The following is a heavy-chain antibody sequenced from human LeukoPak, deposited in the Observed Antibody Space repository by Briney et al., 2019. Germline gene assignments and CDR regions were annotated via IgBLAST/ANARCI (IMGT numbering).Heavy chain of an antibody. CDR1: GYTFEDYA. Sequence: GGSLRLFCAASGYTFEDYAMHWVRHAPGKGLECVSLISGDGGSTYYPHSVKGRFTISRDNSKNSLYLQMNSLRTEDTALYYCAKDCYYGMDVWGQGTTVTVSS. J-gene: IGHJ6*02. CDR3: AKDCYYGMDV. V-gene: IGHV3-43*02. CDR2: ISGDGGST.